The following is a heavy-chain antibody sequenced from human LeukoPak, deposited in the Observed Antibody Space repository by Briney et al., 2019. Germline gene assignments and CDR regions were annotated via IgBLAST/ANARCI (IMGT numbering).Heavy chain of an antibody. CDR1: GFTFSSYE. J-gene: IGHJ4*02. CDR2: ISGSGRNT. CDR3: AKVSGNSYYYFDS. D-gene: IGHD3-22*01. Sequence: PGGSLRLSCAASGFTFSSYEMNWVRQAPGEGLEGVSDISGSGRNTYYADSVKGGFIISRDNFKNTLFLQMNSLRADHTAVYYCAKVSGNSYYYFDSWGQGSLVTVSS. V-gene: IGHV3-23*01.